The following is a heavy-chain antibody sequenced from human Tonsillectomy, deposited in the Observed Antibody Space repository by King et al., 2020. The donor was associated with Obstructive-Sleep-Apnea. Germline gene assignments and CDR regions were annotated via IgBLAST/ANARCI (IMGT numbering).Heavy chain of an antibody. J-gene: IGHJ4*02. Sequence: GQLVQSGGGVVLPGRSLRLSCAASGFTFNSYAMHWVRQAPGKGLEWVAVISYDGSNKYYADSVKGRFTISRDNSKNTLYLQMNSLRAEDTAVYYCASYWGSDYWGQGTLVTVSS. CDR1: GFTFNSYA. CDR3: ASYWGSDY. D-gene: IGHD7-27*01. CDR2: ISYDGSNK. V-gene: IGHV3-30*04.